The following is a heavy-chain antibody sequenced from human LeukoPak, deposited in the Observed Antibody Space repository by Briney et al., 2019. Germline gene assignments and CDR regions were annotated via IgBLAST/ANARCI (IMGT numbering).Heavy chain of an antibody. D-gene: IGHD3-10*01. CDR3: ARDGSGTWLDP. CDR2: INAFNGDM. J-gene: IGHJ5*02. CDR1: GYSFINYG. V-gene: IGHV1-18*01. Sequence: PGASLEVSCKGSGYSFINYGISWVRQAPGQGLEWMGWINAFNGDMNHAQKFQGRVTMTIDTSTSTAYMELRSLTADDTAVYYCARDGSGTWLDPWGQGTLVTVSS.